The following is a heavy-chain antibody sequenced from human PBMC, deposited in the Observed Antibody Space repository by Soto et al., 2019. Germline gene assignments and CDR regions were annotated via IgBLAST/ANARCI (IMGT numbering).Heavy chain of an antibody. V-gene: IGHV4-4*01. J-gene: IGHJ4*02. CDR3: ARDAAVPGESDRFDY. Sequence: SSETLSLTCAVSGDSVTSNVWWSWVRQPPGKGLEWIGEAYHNGLTDYNPSLKSRVTMSVDTSKNEFSLKLTSLTAADTAIYCCARDAAVPGESDRFDYWGQGTLVTVSS. CDR2: AYHNGLT. D-gene: IGHD6-19*01. CDR1: GDSVTSNVW.